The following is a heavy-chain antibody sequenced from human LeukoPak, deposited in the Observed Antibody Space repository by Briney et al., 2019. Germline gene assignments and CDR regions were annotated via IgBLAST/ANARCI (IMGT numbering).Heavy chain of an antibody. D-gene: IGHD2-21*01. J-gene: IGHJ4*02. Sequence: SQTLSLTCAISGDSVSSNSAAWNCVRPSPSRGLEWLIRTYYRSKWYYEYAVSAKSRITINSDTSKNQFSMQLNSVTPEDRAVCYCARGLSRIAFDYWGRGTLVTVSS. CDR1: GDSVSSNSAA. CDR2: TYYRSKWYY. CDR3: ARGLSRIAFDY. V-gene: IGHV6-1*01.